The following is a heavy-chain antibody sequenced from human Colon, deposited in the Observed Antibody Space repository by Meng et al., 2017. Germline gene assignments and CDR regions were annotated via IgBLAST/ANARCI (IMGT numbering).Heavy chain of an antibody. Sequence: VELEESGGGLVQPGGSLRVSCAASGFTLSSYWMHWVRQVPGKGLVGVSRLNNDGSRADYADSVNGRFTISRDNARNTLFLQMHSLRAEDTAVYYCARSGYKNGYDYWGQGTLVTVSS. CDR2: LNNDGSRA. V-gene: IGHV3-74*01. J-gene: IGHJ4*02. CDR1: GFTLSSYW. D-gene: IGHD5-18*01. CDR3: ARSGYKNGYDY.